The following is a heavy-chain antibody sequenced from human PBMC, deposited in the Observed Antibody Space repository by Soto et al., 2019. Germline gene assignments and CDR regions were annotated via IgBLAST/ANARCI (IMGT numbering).Heavy chain of an antibody. CDR2: IRSNPEGGST. CDR3: PSGGGTFGRSNRGY. J-gene: IGHJ4*02. CDR1: AFSFNTTW. V-gene: IGHV3-15*01. D-gene: IGHD1-1*01. Sequence: EVHLMESGGGLVEPGGSLRLSCAASAFSFNTTWMTWVRQAPGKGLEWIGRIRSNPEGGSTDYAPPVSGRFTIARDDSTSAVYLRVGGLRAGDTAVYYWPSGGGTFGRSNRGYWGQGTLVTVSS.